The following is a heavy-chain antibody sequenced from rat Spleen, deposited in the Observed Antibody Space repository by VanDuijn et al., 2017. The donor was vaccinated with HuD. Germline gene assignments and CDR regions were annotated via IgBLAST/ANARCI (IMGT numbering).Heavy chain of an antibody. V-gene: IGHV3-1*01. J-gene: IGHJ2*01. Sequence: EVQLQESGPGLVKPSQSLSLTCSVTGYSITSNYRWNWIRNFPGNKMEWIGHISYSGSTSYNPSLKSRISITRDTSKNQFFLQLNSVTTEDTATYYCAWQDYGYNSFDYWGQGVMVTVSS. CDR1: GYSITSNY. CDR3: AWQDYGYNSFDY. CDR2: ISYSGST. D-gene: IGHD1-9*01.